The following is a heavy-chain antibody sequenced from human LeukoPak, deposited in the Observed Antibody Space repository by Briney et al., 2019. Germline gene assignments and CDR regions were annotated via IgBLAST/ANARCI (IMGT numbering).Heavy chain of an antibody. V-gene: IGHV4-59*08. CDR3: ARQDALGKYPPPYYMDV. CDR1: GGSLSRYN. Sequence: SETLPLTCTVSGGSLSRYNWNWIRQPPGKGLEWIGYIPESGSTNYNSSLVNRVTLSLNTSKNEISLNLRSATVADTAVYYCARQDALGKYPPPYYMDVWGKGTTVIVS. J-gene: IGHJ6*03. CDR2: IPESGST. D-gene: IGHD3-16*01.